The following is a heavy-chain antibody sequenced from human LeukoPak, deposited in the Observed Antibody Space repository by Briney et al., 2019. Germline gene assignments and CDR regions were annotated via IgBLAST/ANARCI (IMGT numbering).Heavy chain of an antibody. CDR3: ARDRLNEYGEYFDY. J-gene: IGHJ4*02. Sequence: GGSLRLSCAASGFTFSSYSMNWVRQAPGKGLEWVSYISSTSTTIYYADSVKGRFTISRDNAKNSLYLQMNSLGDEDTAVYYCARDRLNEYGEYFDYWGQGTQVTVSS. CDR2: ISSTSTTI. CDR1: GFTFSSYS. V-gene: IGHV3-48*02. D-gene: IGHD4-17*01.